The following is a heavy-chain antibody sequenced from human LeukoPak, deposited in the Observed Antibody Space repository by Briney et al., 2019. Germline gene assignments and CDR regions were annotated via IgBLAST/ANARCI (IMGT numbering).Heavy chain of an antibody. J-gene: IGHJ6*03. Sequence: SETLSLTCTVSSGSISTSNYYWGWVRQPPGKALEWIGNIFYSGSTYYSPSLKSRVTISVDTSKNQFSLKLNSVTAADTAVYYCAAMVTYYYYYMDVWGKGTTVTISS. CDR2: IFYSGST. V-gene: IGHV4-39*01. CDR3: AAMVTYYYYYMDV. D-gene: IGHD5-18*01. CDR1: SGSISTSNYY.